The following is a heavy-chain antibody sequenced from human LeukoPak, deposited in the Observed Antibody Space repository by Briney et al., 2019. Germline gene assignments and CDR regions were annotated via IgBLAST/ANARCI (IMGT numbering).Heavy chain of an antibody. CDR1: GYTFTSYT. V-gene: IGHV7-4-1*02. Sequence: ASVKVSCKASGYTFTSYTMNWVRQAPGQGLEWMGWINTNTGNPTYAQGFTGRFVFSLDTSVSTAYLQISSLKAEDTAVYYCARVGCSSTSCKIDYWGQGTLVTVSS. J-gene: IGHJ4*02. CDR3: ARVGCSSTSCKIDY. CDR2: INTNTGNP. D-gene: IGHD2-2*01.